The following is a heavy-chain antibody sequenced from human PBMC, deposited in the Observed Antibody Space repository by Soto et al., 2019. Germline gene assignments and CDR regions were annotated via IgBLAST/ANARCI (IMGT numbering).Heavy chain of an antibody. J-gene: IGHJ4*02. V-gene: IGHV3-23*01. CDR1: GFRFRNYA. Sequence: EVRLLESGGGLVQPGGPLRLACEASGFRFRNYAMNWVRQAPGKGLEWVASISNSGESTDYADSVKGRFTISRDDSMNTLFLQINRLRVEDTAMYYCTKSLHRGPLNTAATSYFDYWGRGTLVTVSS. CDR2: ISNSGEST. CDR3: TKSLHRGPLNTAATSYFDY. D-gene: IGHD6-13*01.